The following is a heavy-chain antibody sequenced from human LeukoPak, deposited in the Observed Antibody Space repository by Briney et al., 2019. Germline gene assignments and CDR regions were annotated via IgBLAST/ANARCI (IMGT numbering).Heavy chain of an antibody. CDR3: ARGATYAYYFDY. CDR1: GFTFSTNW. J-gene: IGHJ4*02. V-gene: IGHV3-74*01. Sequence: TGGSLRLSCAASGFTFSTNWMHWVRQAPGKGLVRVSRINGDGSRTNYADSVEGRFTISRDNAKNTVYLQMNSLRAEDTAVYYCARGATYAYYFDYWGQGILVTVSS. CDR2: INGDGSRT. D-gene: IGHD4-17*01.